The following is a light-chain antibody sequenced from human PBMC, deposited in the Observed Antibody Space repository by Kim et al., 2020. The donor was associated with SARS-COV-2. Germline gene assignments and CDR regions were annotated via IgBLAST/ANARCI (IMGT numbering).Light chain of an antibody. CDR3: QSYDDEKWR. Sequence: GKTVKSTCSRSGGNSASDFVQWFQQRSGGSPMTVIYGDHQRPSGVADRCSGAADSSANSASLTISGLRTEDAADYYCQSYDDEKWRFGGGTKLTVL. J-gene: IGLJ2*01. V-gene: IGLV6-57*01. CDR2: GDH. CDR1: GGNSASDF.